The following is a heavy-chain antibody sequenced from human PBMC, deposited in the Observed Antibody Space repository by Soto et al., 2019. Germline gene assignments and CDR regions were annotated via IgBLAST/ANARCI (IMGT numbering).Heavy chain of an antibody. CDR2: IWYDGSQK. Sequence: QVHLVESGGGVVQPGRSLRLSCEGSGFVFSTYDMHWVRQAPGKGLEWVAHIWYDGSQKFYADSVKGRFTISRDNSKNPVYLQMSSLRVEDTAVYYCARPWNDGWFDPWGQGTLVTVSS. CDR3: ARPWNDGWFDP. V-gene: IGHV3-33*01. J-gene: IGHJ5*02. CDR1: GFVFSTYD. D-gene: IGHD1-1*01.